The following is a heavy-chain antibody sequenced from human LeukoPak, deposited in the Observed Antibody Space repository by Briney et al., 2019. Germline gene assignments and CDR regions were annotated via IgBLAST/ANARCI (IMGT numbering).Heavy chain of an antibody. CDR1: GGSFSGYY. CDR3: ARVGDWGEIDY. Sequence: SETLSLTGAGYGGSFSGYYWSWIRQPPGKGLEWIGEINHSGSTNYNPSLKSRVTISVDTSKNQFSLKLSSVTAADTAVYYCARVGDWGEIDYWGQGTLVTVSS. V-gene: IGHV4-34*01. D-gene: IGHD7-27*01. J-gene: IGHJ4*02. CDR2: INHSGST.